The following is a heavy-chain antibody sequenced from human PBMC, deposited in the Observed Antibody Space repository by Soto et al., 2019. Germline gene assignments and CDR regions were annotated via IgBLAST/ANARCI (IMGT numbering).Heavy chain of an antibody. CDR3: ARDFDY. CDR2: ISYDGSNK. CDR1: GLTFSSYA. V-gene: IGHV3-30-3*01. J-gene: IGHJ4*02. Sequence: QVQLVESGGGVVQPGRSLRLSCAASGLTFSSYAMHWVRQAPGKGLEWVAVISYDGSNKYYADSVKGRFTISRDNSKNTLYVQMNSLRAEDTSVYYCARDFDYWGQGTLVTVSS.